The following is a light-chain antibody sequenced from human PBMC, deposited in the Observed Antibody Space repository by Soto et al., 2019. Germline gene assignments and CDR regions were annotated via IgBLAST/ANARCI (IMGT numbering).Light chain of an antibody. CDR2: AAS. CDR1: QGISNY. CDR3: QNYNGAPWT. V-gene: IGKV1-27*01. J-gene: IGKJ1*01. Sequence: IQMTQSPSSLSASVGDRVTITCRAIQGISNYLVWYQQKPGKVPKLLIYAASTLQSGVPSRFSGSGSGTDFTLTISSLQPEDVATYYCQNYNGAPWTFGQGTKVEIK.